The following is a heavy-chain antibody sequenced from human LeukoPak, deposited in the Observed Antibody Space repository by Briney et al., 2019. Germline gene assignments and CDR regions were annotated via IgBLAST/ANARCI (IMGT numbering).Heavy chain of an antibody. CDR3: AKDTGRSSGLDDAFDI. Sequence: GGSLRLSCAASGFIFDDYAMHWVRQVPGKGLEWVSGINCNSGDIRYADSVKGRFTISRDNANSSLYLQTNSLRAEDTAVYYCAKDTGRSSGLDDAFDIWGQGTMVTVSS. V-gene: IGHV3-9*01. CDR1: GFIFDDYA. J-gene: IGHJ3*02. CDR2: INCNSGDI. D-gene: IGHD6-19*01.